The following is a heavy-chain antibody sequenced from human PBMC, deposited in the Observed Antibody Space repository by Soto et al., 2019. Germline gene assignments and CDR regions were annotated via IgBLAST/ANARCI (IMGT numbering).Heavy chain of an antibody. CDR3: AKDESGTTVY. CDR1: VFTCSSYA. V-gene: IGHV3-23*01. J-gene: IGHJ4*02. CDR2: ISGSGGST. D-gene: IGHD1-26*01. Sequence: GSLRLSCAASVFTCSSYAMSWVRQAPGKGLEWVSAISGSGGSTYYADSVKGRFTISRDNSKNTLYLQMNSLRAEDTAVYYCAKDESGTTVYWGQGTLVTVSS.